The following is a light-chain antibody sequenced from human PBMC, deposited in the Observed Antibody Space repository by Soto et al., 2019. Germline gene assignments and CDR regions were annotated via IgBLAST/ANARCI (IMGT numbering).Light chain of an antibody. CDR3: QQSYRTPYT. V-gene: IGKV1-39*01. CDR1: QSISSY. CDR2: AAS. J-gene: IGKJ2*01. Sequence: DILLTQSPSSLSASVGDRVTITCRASQSISSYLNWYQQKPGKAPKLLIYAASSLQSGVPSRFSGSGSGTDFTLTISSLQPEDFATYYCQQSYRTPYTFGQGTKLEIK.